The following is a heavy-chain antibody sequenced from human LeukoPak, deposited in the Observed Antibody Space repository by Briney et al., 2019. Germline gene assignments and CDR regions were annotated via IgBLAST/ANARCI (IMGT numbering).Heavy chain of an antibody. V-gene: IGHV4-34*01. CDR2: INHSGST. J-gene: IGHJ4*02. CDR3: ARRSIVATIFIDY. D-gene: IGHD5-12*01. Sequence: SETLSLTCAVYGGSFSGYYWSWIRQPPGKGLEWIGEINHSGSTNYNPSLKSRVTISVDTSKNQFSLKLSSVTAADTAVYYCARRSIVATIFIDYWGQGTLVTVSS. CDR1: GGSFSGYY.